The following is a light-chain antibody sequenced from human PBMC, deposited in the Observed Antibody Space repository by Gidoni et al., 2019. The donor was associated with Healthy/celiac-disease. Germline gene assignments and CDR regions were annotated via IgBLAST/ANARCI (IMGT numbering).Light chain of an antibody. CDR3: QKYNSAPWT. Sequence: DIQMTQSPSSLSASVGDRVTITCRASQVISNYLAWYQQKPGKVPKLLIYAASTLQSGVPPRFSGSGSGTDFTLTISSLQPEDVATYYCQKYNSAPWTFGQGTKVEIK. V-gene: IGKV1-27*01. CDR1: QVISNY. CDR2: AAS. J-gene: IGKJ1*01.